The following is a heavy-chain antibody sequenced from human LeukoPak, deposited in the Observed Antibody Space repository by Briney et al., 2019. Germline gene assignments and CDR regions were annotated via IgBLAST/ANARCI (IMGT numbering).Heavy chain of an antibody. CDR1: GGSISSYY. J-gene: IGHJ6*03. CDR3: ARENFMITFGGVIVKSYYYMDV. V-gene: IGHV4-4*07. D-gene: IGHD3-16*02. Sequence: PSETLSLTCTVSGGSISSYYWSWIRQPAGKGLEWIGRIYTSGSTNYNPSLKSRVTMSVDTSKNQFSLKLSSVTAADTAVYYCARENFMITFGGVIVKSYYYMDVWGKGTTVTISS. CDR2: IYTSGST.